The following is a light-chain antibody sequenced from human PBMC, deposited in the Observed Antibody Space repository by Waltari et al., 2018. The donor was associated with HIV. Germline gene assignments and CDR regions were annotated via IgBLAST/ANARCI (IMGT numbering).Light chain of an antibody. CDR2: AAS. Sequence: DIQLTQSPSFLSASVRDRVTFTCRASQGISSYLAWYQQKPGKAPKLLIYAASTLQSGVPSRFSGSGSGTEFTLTISSLQPEDFATYYCQQLNSYPRTFGQGTKVEI. CDR1: QGISSY. J-gene: IGKJ1*01. V-gene: IGKV1-9*01. CDR3: QQLNSYPRT.